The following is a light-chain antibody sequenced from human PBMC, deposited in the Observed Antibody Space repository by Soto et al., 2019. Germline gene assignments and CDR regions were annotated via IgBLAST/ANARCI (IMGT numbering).Light chain of an antibody. CDR2: LAS. CDR1: QSVFKGSNNKAC. Sequence: DIVLTQSPDSLAVALGERATINCKSSQSVFKGSNNKACLAWYQQKPGQPPKLLLYLASTRESEVPDRSRVSESLTDFTLSTSTLLAEDGAMSDYQQFSNRPFCPFGQGAKVESK. J-gene: IGKJ2*02. CDR3: QQFSNRPFCP. V-gene: IGKV4-1*01.